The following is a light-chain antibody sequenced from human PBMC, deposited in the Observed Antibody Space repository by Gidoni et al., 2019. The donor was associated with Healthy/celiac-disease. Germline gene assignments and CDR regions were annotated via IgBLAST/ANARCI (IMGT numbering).Light chain of an antibody. CDR3: QQRSNXXFT. Sequence: IVLTQSPATLSLSPGERATLSCRARQSVSSYLAWYQQKPGQAPRLLIYDASNRATGIPARFSGSGSGTDFTLTISSLEPEDFAVDYCQQRSNXXFTFGPXTKVDXK. J-gene: IGKJ3*01. CDR1: QSVSSY. V-gene: IGKV3-11*01. CDR2: DAS.